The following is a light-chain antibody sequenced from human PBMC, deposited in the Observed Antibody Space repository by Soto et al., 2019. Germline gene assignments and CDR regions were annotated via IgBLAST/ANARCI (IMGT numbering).Light chain of an antibody. CDR2: DVN. J-gene: IGLJ2*01. CDR1: STDVGGFNH. Sequence: QSVLTQPASVSGSPGQSIAISCTGTSTDVGGFNHVSWYQQHPGEAPKLLIYDVNNRPSGVSDRFSGSKSGNTASLTISGLQADDEADYHCSSFSTISTVAFGGGTKLTVL. V-gene: IGLV2-14*03. CDR3: SSFSTISTVA.